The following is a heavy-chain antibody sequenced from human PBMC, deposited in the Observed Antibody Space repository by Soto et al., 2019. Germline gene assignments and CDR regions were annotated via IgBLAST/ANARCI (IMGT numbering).Heavy chain of an antibody. J-gene: IGHJ3*02. V-gene: IGHV1-3*01. Sequence: QVQLVQSGAEVKKPGASVKVSCKASGYLFTNYAIHWVRLAPGQRLEWMGWINAGNGNTRASQKFQGRLTITRDTSASTVYMELISLISEDTAVYYCARQWLADTFDIWGQGTMVPVSS. CDR1: GYLFTNYA. D-gene: IGHD6-19*01. CDR3: ARQWLADTFDI. CDR2: INAGNGNT.